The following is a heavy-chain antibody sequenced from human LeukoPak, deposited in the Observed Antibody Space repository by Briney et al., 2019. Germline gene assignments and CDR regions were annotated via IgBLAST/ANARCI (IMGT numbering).Heavy chain of an antibody. CDR2: INKDGSDK. CDR3: AKVGAWELQRVFEY. CDR1: GFTFKDYW. Sequence: GSLRLSCAASGFTFKDYWLTWVRQVPGRGLEWVANINKDGSDKYYVDSVKGRFTISRDNAKKSLYLEMNSLTVEDTAMYYCAKVGAWELQRVFEYWGQGALVTVSS. V-gene: IGHV3-7*01. D-gene: IGHD1-26*01. J-gene: IGHJ4*02.